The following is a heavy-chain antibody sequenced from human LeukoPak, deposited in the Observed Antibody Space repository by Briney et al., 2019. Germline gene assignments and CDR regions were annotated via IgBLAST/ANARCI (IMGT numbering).Heavy chain of an antibody. CDR2: IRNTVYGGTI. CDR1: GFKFADYD. V-gene: IGHV3-49*03. Sequence: QPGRSLRLSCSVSGFKFADYDMSWLRQAPGKGLEWVGFIRNTVYGGTIKYAAAVKGRFTISRDDSKSIAYLQMNSLQSEDTAVYFCSRSTWRYTMDVWGQGTTVTVSS. J-gene: IGHJ6*02. D-gene: IGHD5-24*01. CDR3: SRSTWRYTMDV.